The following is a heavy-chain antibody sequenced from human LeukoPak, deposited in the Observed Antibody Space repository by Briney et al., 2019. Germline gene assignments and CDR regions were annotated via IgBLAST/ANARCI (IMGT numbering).Heavy chain of an antibody. Sequence: ASVKVSCKASGYTFTSYCMHWVRQAPGQGLEWMGIINPSGGSTSYAQKFQGRVTMTRNTSISTAYMELSSLRSEDTAVYYCATLVDTAMVGFDYWGQGTLVTVSS. CDR3: ATLVDTAMVGFDY. CDR2: INPSGGST. CDR1: GYTFTSYC. J-gene: IGHJ4*02. V-gene: IGHV1-46*01. D-gene: IGHD5-18*01.